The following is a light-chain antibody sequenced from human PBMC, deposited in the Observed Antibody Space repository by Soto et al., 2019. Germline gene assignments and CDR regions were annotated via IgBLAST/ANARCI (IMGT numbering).Light chain of an antibody. CDR2: GAS. V-gene: IGKV3-15*01. Sequence: EIVMTQSPASLSVSPGEKATLSCRASQSISNSLAWYQQKPCQAPSLLIYGASTRATGIPARFSGSGSGTEFTLTISSLHSEDSALYYCQQYNNWPPRTFGQGTKLEIK. CDR1: QSISNS. J-gene: IGKJ2*01. CDR3: QQYNNWPPRT.